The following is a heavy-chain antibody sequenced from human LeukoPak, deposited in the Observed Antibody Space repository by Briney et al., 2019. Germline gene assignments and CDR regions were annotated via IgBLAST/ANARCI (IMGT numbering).Heavy chain of an antibody. Sequence: PGRSLRLSCAASGFTFSSYAMHWVRQAPGKGLEWVAVISYDGSNKYYADSVKGRFTISRDNSKNTLYLQMNSLRAEDTAVYYCAKGGVEGFDYWGQGTLVTVSS. J-gene: IGHJ4*02. CDR2: ISYDGSNK. D-gene: IGHD5-24*01. CDR1: GFTFSSYA. V-gene: IGHV3-30-3*01. CDR3: AKGGVEGFDY.